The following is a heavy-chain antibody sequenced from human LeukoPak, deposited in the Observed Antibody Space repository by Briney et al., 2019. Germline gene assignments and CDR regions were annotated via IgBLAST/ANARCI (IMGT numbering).Heavy chain of an antibody. CDR3: ARATGLGIAVALVDY. D-gene: IGHD6-19*01. CDR2: IWYDGSNK. Sequence: GRSLRLSCAASGFTFSSYGMHWVRQAPGKGLEWVAVIWYDGSNKYYADSVKGRFTISRDNSKNALYLQMNSLRAEDTAVYYCARATGLGIAVALVDYWGQGTLVTVSS. CDR1: GFTFSSYG. J-gene: IGHJ4*02. V-gene: IGHV3-33*01.